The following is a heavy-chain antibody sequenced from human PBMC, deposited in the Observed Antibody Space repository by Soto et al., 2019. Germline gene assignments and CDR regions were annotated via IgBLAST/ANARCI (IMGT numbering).Heavy chain of an antibody. Sequence: QVQLQQWGAGPLRPLETLSLTCGVSGGSFSGYYWAWIRQSPGKGLEWIGEINDRGSINYNPSLKSRVSISVDTSKNHYSLNLRSVTAADTAVYYVARESHDILTGPPWVWYFDLWGRGTLVTVSS. CDR3: ARESHDILTGPPWVWYFDL. CDR1: GGSFSGYY. D-gene: IGHD3-9*01. J-gene: IGHJ2*01. CDR2: INDRGSI. V-gene: IGHV4-34*01.